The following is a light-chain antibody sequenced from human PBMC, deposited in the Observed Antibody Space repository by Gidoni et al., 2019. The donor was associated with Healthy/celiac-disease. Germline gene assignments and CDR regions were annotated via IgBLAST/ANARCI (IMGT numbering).Light chain of an antibody. V-gene: IGKV1-5*03. J-gene: IGKJ2*01. CDR2: KAS. CDR3: QQYNSYSPNT. Sequence: DIQMTQSPSTLSASVGDRVTITCRASQSISSWLAWYQKKPGKAPKLLIYKASSLESGVPSRFSGSGSGTEFTLTISSLQPDDFATYYCQQYNSYSPNTFGQGTKLEIK. CDR1: QSISSW.